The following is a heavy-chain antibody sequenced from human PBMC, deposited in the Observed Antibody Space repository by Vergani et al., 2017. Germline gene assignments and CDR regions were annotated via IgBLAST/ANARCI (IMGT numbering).Heavy chain of an antibody. D-gene: IGHD2-2*02. CDR3: AREGLIKISYTPSGMDV. V-gene: IGHV4-4*07. J-gene: IGHJ6*02. Sequence: QVQLQESGPGLVKPSETLSLTCTVSGGSISSYYWSWIRQPAGKGLEWIGRIYTSGSTNYNPSLKSRVTMSVGTSKNQFSLKLSSVTAADTAVYYCAREGLIKISYTPSGMDVWGQGTTITVSS. CDR2: IYTSGST. CDR1: GGSISSYY.